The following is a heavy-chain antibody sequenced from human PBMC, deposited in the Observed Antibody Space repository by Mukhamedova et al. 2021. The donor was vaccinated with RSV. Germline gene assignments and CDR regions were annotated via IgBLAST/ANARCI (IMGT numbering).Heavy chain of an antibody. CDR3: ARNGLVGVVDY. D-gene: IGHD3-16*01. Sequence: QPPGKGLEWIGSIYYSGSTYYNPSLKSRVTISVDTSKNQFSLKLSSVTAADTAVYYCARNGLVGVVDYWGQGTLVTVSS. J-gene: IGHJ4*02. V-gene: IGHV4-39*01. CDR2: IYYSGST.